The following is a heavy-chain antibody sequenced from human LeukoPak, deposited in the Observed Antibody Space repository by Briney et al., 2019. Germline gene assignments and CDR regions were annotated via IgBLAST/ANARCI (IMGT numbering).Heavy chain of an antibody. CDR2: IIPIFGIA. CDR1: GGTFSSYA. CDR3: ARERAVEDGYKPQDRYFDL. D-gene: IGHD5-24*01. J-gene: IGHJ2*01. Sequence: ASVKVSCKASGGTFSSYAISWVRQAPGQGLEWMGRIIPIFGIANYAQKFQGRVTITADKSTSTAYMELSSLRSGDTAVYYCARERAVEDGYKPQDRYFDLWGRGTLVTVSS. V-gene: IGHV1-69*04.